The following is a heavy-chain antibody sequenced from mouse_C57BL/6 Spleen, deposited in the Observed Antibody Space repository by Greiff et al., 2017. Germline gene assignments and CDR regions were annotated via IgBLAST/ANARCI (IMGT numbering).Heavy chain of an antibody. V-gene: IGHV1-26*01. CDR2: INPNNGGT. CDR3: ARSEANGDY. Sequence: VQLQQSGPELVKPGASVKISCKASGYTFTDYYMNWVKQSHGKSLEWIGDINPNNGGTSYNQKFKGKATLTVDKSYSTAYMELRSLTSEDSAVYYCARSEANGDYWGQGTTLTVSS. CDR1: GYTFTDYY. D-gene: IGHD1-1*01. J-gene: IGHJ2*01.